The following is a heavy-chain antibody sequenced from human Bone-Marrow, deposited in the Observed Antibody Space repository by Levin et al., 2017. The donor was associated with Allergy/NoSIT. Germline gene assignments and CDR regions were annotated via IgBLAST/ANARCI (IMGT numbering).Heavy chain of an antibody. CDR3: ARDSGCSSTSCRYYYYYGMDV. J-gene: IGHJ6*02. CDR2: ISYDGSNK. CDR1: GFTFSSYA. D-gene: IGHD2-2*01. Sequence: GGSLRLSCAASGFTFSSYAMHWVRQAPGKGLEWVAVISYDGSNKYYADSVKGRFTISRDNSKNTLYLQMNSLRAEDTAVYYCARDSGCSSTSCRYYYYYGMDVWGQGTTVTVSS. V-gene: IGHV3-30-3*01.